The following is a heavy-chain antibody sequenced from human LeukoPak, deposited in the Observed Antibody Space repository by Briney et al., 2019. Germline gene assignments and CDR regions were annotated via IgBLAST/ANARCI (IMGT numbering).Heavy chain of an antibody. V-gene: IGHV3-20*03. CDR3: ARLANPNYDSYYVDV. J-gene: IGHJ6*03. Sequence: WIRQPPGKGLEWVSGINWNGGTTGYGDSVKGRFTISRDNAKNSLYLQMNSLRAEDTAFYYCARLANPNYDSYYVDVWGKGTTVTISS. CDR2: INWNGGTT.